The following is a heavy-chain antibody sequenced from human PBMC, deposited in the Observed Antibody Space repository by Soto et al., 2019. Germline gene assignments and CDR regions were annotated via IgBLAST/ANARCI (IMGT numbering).Heavy chain of an antibody. J-gene: IGHJ4*02. CDR3: ATALYSSSWYYFDY. V-gene: IGHV1-24*01. CDR1: GYTLTELS. CDR2: FDPEDGET. Sequence: ASVKVSCKVSGYTLTELSMHWVRQAPGKGLEWMGGFDPEDGETIYAQKFQGRVTMTEDTSTDTAYMELSSLRSEDTAVYYCATALYSSSWYYFDYWGQGTLVTVSS. D-gene: IGHD6-13*01.